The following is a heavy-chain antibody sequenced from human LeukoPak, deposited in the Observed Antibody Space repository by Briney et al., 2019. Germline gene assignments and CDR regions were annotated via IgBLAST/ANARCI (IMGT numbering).Heavy chain of an antibody. CDR2: IYTSGST. CDR3: AKGRYDSSGYLFDY. CDR1: GGSISSYY. J-gene: IGHJ4*02. D-gene: IGHD3-22*01. Sequence: PSETLSLTCTVSGGSISSYYWSWIRQPAGKGLEWIGLIYTSGSTNYNPSLKSRVTMSVDTSKNQISLKLSSVTAADTAVYYCAKGRYDSSGYLFDYWGQGTLVTVSS. V-gene: IGHV4-4*07.